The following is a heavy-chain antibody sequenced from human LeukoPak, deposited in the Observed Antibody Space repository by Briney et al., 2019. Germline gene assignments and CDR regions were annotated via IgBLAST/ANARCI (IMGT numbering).Heavy chain of an antibody. D-gene: IGHD2-15*01. Sequence: GGSLRLSCAASGFTFSSYGMHWVRQAPGKGLEWVAVIWYDGSNKYYADSVKGRFTISRDNSKNTLYLQMNSLRAEDTAVYYCARGLGMVAATAPGYGLADYWGQGTLVTVSS. J-gene: IGHJ4*02. CDR1: GFTFSSYG. V-gene: IGHV3-33*01. CDR3: ARGLGMVAATAPGYGLADY. CDR2: IWYDGSNK.